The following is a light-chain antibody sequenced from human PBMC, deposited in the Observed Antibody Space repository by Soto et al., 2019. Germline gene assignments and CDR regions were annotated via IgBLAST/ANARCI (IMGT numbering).Light chain of an antibody. V-gene: IGKV3-15*01. Sequence: EIVMTQSPATLSVSPGERATLSCRASQSVSSNLAWYQQKPGQAPRLLIYRASTSATGIPATFSGSGSGTEFTLTISRLQSEDFAVYYCQQYNNGPTFGQGTRLEIK. CDR2: RAS. J-gene: IGKJ5*01. CDR1: QSVSSN. CDR3: QQYNNGPT.